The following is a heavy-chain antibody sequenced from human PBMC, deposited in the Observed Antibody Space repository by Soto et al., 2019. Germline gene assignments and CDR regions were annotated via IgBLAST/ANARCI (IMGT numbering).Heavy chain of an antibody. CDR1: GFTFSNYA. CDR2: ITGSGGTT. V-gene: IGHV3-23*01. CDR3: AITYSVSYWGLFDF. D-gene: IGHD1-26*01. J-gene: IGHJ4*02. Sequence: EVQVLESGGGLVQPGGSLRLSCAASGFTFSNYAMTWVRQAPGKGLECVSAITGSGGTTTYAGSVKGRFTISRDNSNNTLYLEMNSLRAEDTAVYYCAITYSVSYWGLFDFCGQGTLVTVSS.